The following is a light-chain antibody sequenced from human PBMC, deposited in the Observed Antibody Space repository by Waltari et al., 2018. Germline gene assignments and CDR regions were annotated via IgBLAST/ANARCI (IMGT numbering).Light chain of an antibody. V-gene: IGKV4-1*01. J-gene: IGKJ1*01. CDR3: QQYYSVPPT. CDR1: QSVLYRSNNYNY. Sequence: DIVMTQSPESLAVSLGERATINCKSSQSVLYRSNNYNYLAWYQQKPGQPPKLLIYWASTRESGVPDRFSGSGSGTDFTLTISSLQAEDVAVYYCQQYYSVPPTFGQGTKVEIK. CDR2: WAS.